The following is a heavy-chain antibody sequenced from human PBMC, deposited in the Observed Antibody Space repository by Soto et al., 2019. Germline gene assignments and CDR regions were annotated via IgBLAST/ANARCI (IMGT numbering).Heavy chain of an antibody. J-gene: IGHJ4*02. D-gene: IGHD3-22*01. V-gene: IGHV5-51*01. CDR2: IYPGDSDT. CDR3: ARMDSSALGIDY. Sequence: GESLKISCKGSGYSFTSNWIGWVRQMPGKGLEWMGIIYPGDSDTRHSPPFQGQVTISADKSISTAYLQWSRLKASDSAMYYCARMDSSALGIDYWGQGTLVTVSS. CDR1: GYSFTSNW.